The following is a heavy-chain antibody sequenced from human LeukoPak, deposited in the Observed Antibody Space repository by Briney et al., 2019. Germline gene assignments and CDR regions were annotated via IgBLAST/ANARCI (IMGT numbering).Heavy chain of an antibody. Sequence: GGSLRLSCAASGFTFSSYGMHWVRQAPGKGLEWVAVIWYDGSNKYYADSVKGRFTISRDNSKNTLYLQMNSLRAEDTAVYYCARKGSGYGPRGAFDIWGQGTMVTVSS. D-gene: IGHD5-12*01. CDR2: IWYDGSNK. V-gene: IGHV3-33*01. CDR1: GFTFSSYG. J-gene: IGHJ3*02. CDR3: ARKGSGYGPRGAFDI.